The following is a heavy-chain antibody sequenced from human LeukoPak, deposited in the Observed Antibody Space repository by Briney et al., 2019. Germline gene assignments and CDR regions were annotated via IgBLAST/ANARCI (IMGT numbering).Heavy chain of an antibody. D-gene: IGHD2-8*01. J-gene: IGHJ4*02. CDR3: ARRYCNSGICYFYDY. V-gene: IGHV4-38-2*01. CDR2: IFQDRNT. Sequence: PSETLSLTCAVSSGNSWDWIRQPPGKGLEWIGSIFQDRNTCYNPSLKSRVIISLDTSKRQFSLNLISVTAADTAVYYCARRYCNSGICYFYDYWGQGTLVTVSS. CDR1: SGNS.